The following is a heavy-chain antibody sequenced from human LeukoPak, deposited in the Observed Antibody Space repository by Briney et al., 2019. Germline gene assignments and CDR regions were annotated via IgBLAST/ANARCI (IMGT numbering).Heavy chain of an antibody. V-gene: IGHV1-69*01. CDR1: GGTFSSYA. Sequence: ASVKVSCKASGGTFSSYAISWVRQAPGQGLEWMGGIIPIFGTANYAQKFQGRVTITADESTSTAYMELSSLRSEDTAVYYCARDRQLWSGYYTLDYWGQGTLVTVSS. CDR3: ARDRQLWSGYYTLDY. CDR2: IIPIFGTA. J-gene: IGHJ4*02. D-gene: IGHD3-3*01.